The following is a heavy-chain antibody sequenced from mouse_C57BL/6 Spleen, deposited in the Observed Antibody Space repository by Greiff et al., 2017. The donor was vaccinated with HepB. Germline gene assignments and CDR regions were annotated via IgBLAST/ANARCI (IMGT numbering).Heavy chain of an antibody. V-gene: IGHV1-59*01. Sequence: QVQLQQPGAELVRPGTSVKLSCKASGYTFTSYWMHWVKQRPGQGLEWIGVIDPSDSYTNYNQKFKGKATLTVDTSSSTAYMQLSSLTSEDSAVYYCASSLDYYGSSTGYFDVWGTGTTVTVSS. CDR2: IDPSDSYT. CDR1: GYTFTSYW. J-gene: IGHJ1*03. D-gene: IGHD1-1*01. CDR3: ASSLDYYGSSTGYFDV.